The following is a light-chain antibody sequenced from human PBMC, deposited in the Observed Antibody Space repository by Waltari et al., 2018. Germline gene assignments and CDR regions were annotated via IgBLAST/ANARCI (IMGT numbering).Light chain of an antibody. J-gene: IGKJ2*01. V-gene: IGKV1-5*03. Sequence: TCRARQSISNWLAWYQQIPGKAPKLLIYMASSLETGVPSRFRGSGSGTEFTLTISSLQPGDFATYYCQQYNTYPFTFGLGTKLESK. CDR2: MAS. CDR1: QSISNW. CDR3: QQYNTYPFT.